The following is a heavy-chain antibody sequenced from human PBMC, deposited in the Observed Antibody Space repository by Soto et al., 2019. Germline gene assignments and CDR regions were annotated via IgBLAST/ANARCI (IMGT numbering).Heavy chain of an antibody. CDR2: ISGSGGST. Sequence: EVQLLESGGGLVQPGGSLRLSCAASGFTFSSYAMRWVRQAPVKGLEWVSAISGSGGSTYYADSVKGRFTISRDNSKNTLYLKMNSLRAEDTAVYYCARRGSGSYYDLGGQGTLVTVSS. CDR3: ARRGSGSYYDL. CDR1: GFTFSSYA. V-gene: IGHV3-23*01. D-gene: IGHD1-26*01. J-gene: IGHJ4*02.